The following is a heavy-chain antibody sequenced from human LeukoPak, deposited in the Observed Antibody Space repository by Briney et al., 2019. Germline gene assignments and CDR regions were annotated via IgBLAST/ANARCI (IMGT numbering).Heavy chain of an antibody. J-gene: IGHJ4*02. D-gene: IGHD5-12*01. CDR1: GFTFSSYW. V-gene: IGHV3-74*01. Sequence: GGSLRLSCAASGFTFSSYWMHWVRQAPGKGLVWVSRINSDGSSTSYADSVKGRFTNSRDNAKNTLYLQMNSLRAENTAVYYCARGPPAGYSGYIGDYWGQGTLVTVSS. CDR2: INSDGSST. CDR3: ARGPPAGYSGYIGDY.